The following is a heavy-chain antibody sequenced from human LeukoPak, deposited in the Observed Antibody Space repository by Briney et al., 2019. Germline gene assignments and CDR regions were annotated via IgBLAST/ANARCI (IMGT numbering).Heavy chain of an antibody. Sequence: GESLKISCKGSGYSFTNYWIGWVRQMPGKGLEWMGIIYPGDSDTRYNPSFQGQVTISADKSISTAYLQWSSLKASDTAMYYCARQDYTSSWNYIDPWGQGTLVTVSS. D-gene: IGHD1-7*01. J-gene: IGHJ5*02. CDR2: IYPGDSDT. CDR3: ARQDYTSSWNYIDP. CDR1: GYSFTNYW. V-gene: IGHV5-51*01.